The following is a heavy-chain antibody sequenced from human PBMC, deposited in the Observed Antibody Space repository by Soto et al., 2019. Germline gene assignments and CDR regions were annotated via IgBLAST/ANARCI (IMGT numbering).Heavy chain of an antibody. V-gene: IGHV4-4*03. J-gene: IGHJ4*02. CDR2: IYHSGST. Sequence: QVQLQESCPGLVKPPGTLSLTCAVSRGSVSSSNWWSWVRQPPGKGLEWIGEIYHSGSTKYNPSLRSRVTISVDKSKNQFSLKLSSVTAADTAVYYCARSVDYIWGSYPDYSGQGTLVTVSS. D-gene: IGHD3-16*01. CDR3: ARSVDYIWGSYPDY. CDR1: RGSVSSSNW.